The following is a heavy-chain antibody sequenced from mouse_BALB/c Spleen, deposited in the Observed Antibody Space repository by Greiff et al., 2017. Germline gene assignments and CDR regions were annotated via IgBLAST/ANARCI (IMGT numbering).Heavy chain of an antibody. CDR2: ISYSGST. CDR1: GYSITSDYA. V-gene: IGHV3-2*02. Sequence: EVKLEESGPGLVKPSQSLSLTCTVTGYSITSDYAWNWIRQFPGNKLEWMGYISYSGSTSYNPSLKSRISITRDTSKNQFFLQLNSVTTEDTATYYCARRGPCDYWGQGTTLTVSS. CDR3: ARRGPCDY. J-gene: IGHJ2*01.